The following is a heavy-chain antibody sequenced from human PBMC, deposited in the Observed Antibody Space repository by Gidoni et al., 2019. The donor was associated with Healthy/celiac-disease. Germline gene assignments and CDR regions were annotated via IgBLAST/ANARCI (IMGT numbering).Heavy chain of an antibody. V-gene: IGHV3-21*01. CDR2: ISSSSSYI. Sequence: EVQLVESGGGLVKPGGSLSLSCAASGFTFSSYSMNWVRQAPGKGLEWVSSISSSSSYIYDADSVKGRFTISRDNAKNSLYLQMNSLRAEDTAVYYCAREWWDYGDYPFGMDVWGQGTTVTVSS. CDR1: GFTFSSYS. CDR3: AREWWDYGDYPFGMDV. J-gene: IGHJ6*02. D-gene: IGHD4-17*01.